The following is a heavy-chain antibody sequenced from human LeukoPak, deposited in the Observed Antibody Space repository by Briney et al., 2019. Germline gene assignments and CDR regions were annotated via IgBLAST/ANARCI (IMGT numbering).Heavy chain of an antibody. CDR1: GFTFTNYA. CDR2: IRGDGSTT. J-gene: IGHJ4*02. V-gene: IGHV3-23*01. D-gene: IGHD3-22*01. CDR3: AKDWSYYYDSSGYYYYFDY. Sequence: GGSLRLSCAASGFTFTNYAMSWVRQAPGKGLEWVSVIRGDGSTTYYADSVKGRFTISRDNSKNTLYLQMNSLRAEDTAVYYCAKDWSYYYDSSGYYYYFDYWGQGTLVTVSS.